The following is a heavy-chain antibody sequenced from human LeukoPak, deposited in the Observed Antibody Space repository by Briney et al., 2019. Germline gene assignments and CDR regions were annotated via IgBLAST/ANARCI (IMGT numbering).Heavy chain of an antibody. Sequence: GASVKVSCKASGGTFSSYAISWVRQAPGQGLEWMGRIIPILGIANYAQKFQGRVTITADKSTSTAYMELSSLRSEDTAVYYCARTGVPAATEIFYGMDVWGQGTTVTVSS. CDR2: IIPILGIA. V-gene: IGHV1-69*04. CDR3: ARTGVPAATEIFYGMDV. J-gene: IGHJ6*02. CDR1: GGTFSSYA. D-gene: IGHD2-2*01.